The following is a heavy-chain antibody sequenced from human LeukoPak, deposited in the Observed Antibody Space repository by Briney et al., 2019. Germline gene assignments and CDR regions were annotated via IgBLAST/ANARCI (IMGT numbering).Heavy chain of an antibody. Sequence: SETLSLTCTVSGGSISSSSYYWGWIRQPPGKGLEWIGSIYYSGSTYYNPSLKSRVTISVDTSKNQFSLKLSSVTAADTAVYYCAREGYCSSTSCYSSRSGFDYWGQGTLVTVSS. CDR3: AREGYCSSTSCYSSRSGFDY. CDR2: IYYSGST. J-gene: IGHJ4*02. V-gene: IGHV4-39*02. D-gene: IGHD2-2*01. CDR1: GGSISSSSYY.